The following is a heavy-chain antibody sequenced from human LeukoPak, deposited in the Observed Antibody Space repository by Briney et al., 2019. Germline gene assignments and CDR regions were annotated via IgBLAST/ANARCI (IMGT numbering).Heavy chain of an antibody. CDR1: GGSISSSNW. Sequence: SGTLSLTCAVSGGSISSSNWWSWVRQPPGKGLEWIGEIYHSGSTNYNPSLKSRVTISVDKSKNQFSLKLSSVTPEDTAVYYCARGAWSSSWSGDDAFDIWGQGTMVTVSS. D-gene: IGHD6-13*01. V-gene: IGHV4-4*02. J-gene: IGHJ3*02. CDR2: IYHSGST. CDR3: ARGAWSSSWSGDDAFDI.